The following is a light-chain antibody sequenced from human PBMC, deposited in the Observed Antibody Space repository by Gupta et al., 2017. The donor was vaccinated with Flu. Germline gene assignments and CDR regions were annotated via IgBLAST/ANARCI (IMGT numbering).Light chain of an antibody. V-gene: IGKV3-11*01. J-gene: IGKJ4*01. CDR3: QQRSNWQLT. CDR2: DAS. Sequence: GEGAPPCCRASQSVSSYVAWYQQTPGHAPRLLNYDASNRATGIPARFSGSWSGTVFTLTISSLEPEDFAFYYCQQRSNWQLTFGGGTKVEIK. CDR1: QSVSSY.